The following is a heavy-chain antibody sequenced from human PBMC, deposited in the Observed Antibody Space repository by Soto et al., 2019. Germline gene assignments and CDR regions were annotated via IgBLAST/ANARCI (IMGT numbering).Heavy chain of an antibody. CDR3: VIVENYVTPTPQDV. V-gene: IGHV1-18*01. CDR2: ISPYTGNT. D-gene: IGHD3-16*01. J-gene: IGHJ6*02. Sequence: QVQLVQSGDEVKKPGASVKVSCKASGYIFVNYGIAWVRQAPGQGLEWLGWISPYTGNTHSATKVQGRLTMTTDTSTNTDNIDLGSVTSDDTSVYYCVIVENYVTPTPQDVWGQGTTVTVSS. CDR1: GYIFVNYG.